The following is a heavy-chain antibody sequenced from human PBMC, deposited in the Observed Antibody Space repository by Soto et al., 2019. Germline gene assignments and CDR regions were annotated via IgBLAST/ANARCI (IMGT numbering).Heavy chain of an antibody. CDR2: INPSGGST. Sequence: ASVKVSCKASGYTFTSYYMHWVRQAPGQGLEWMGIINPSGGSTSYAQKYQGRVTMTRDTSTSTVYMELSSLRSEDTAVYYCARVLLGIQLGNREIYYYYYGMDVWGQGTTVTVSS. D-gene: IGHD5-18*01. CDR3: ARVLLGIQLGNREIYYYYYGMDV. V-gene: IGHV1-46*01. CDR1: GYTFTSYY. J-gene: IGHJ6*02.